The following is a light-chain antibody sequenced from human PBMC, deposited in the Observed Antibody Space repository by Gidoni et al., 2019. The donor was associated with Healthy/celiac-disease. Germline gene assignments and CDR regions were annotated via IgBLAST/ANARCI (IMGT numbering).Light chain of an antibody. CDR1: QSVSSY. Sequence: EIVLTQSPATLSLSPGERATLSCRASQSVSSYLAWYQQKPGQAPRLLIYDASNRATGIPARFSGSGSGTDFTLTISSLEPEDFAVYYCQQRSNWRTFXQXTKVXIK. V-gene: IGKV3-11*01. CDR2: DAS. J-gene: IGKJ1*01. CDR3: QQRSNWRT.